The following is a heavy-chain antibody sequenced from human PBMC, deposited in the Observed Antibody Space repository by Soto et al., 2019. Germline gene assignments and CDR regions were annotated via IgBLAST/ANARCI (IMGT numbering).Heavy chain of an antibody. J-gene: IGHJ5*02. CDR2: INVYNGNT. D-gene: IGHD3-10*01. V-gene: IGHV1-18*01. CDR3: ARGVGSGSYYNQYNWFDP. Sequence: ASVKVSCKASGYTFTNYGISWVRQAPGQGLEWMGWINVYNGNTKYAQKVQGRVTMATDTSTSTAYMELRSLRSDDTAVYYCARGVGSGSYYNQYNWFDPWGQGTLVTVSS. CDR1: GYTFTNYG.